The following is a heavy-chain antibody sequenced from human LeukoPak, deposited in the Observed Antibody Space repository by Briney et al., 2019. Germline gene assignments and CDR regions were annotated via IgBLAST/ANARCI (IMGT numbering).Heavy chain of an antibody. V-gene: IGHV3-23*01. J-gene: IGHJ4*02. Sequence: GGSLRLSCAASGFTFSTYALSWVRQAPGKGLEWVSGVSGTGRGTNYADYVKGRFTISRNNSKNTVYLRMNSLRAEDTAVYYCAKDRMGYNYSPDYWGEGTLVTVSS. CDR3: AKDRMGYNYSPDY. CDR2: VSGTGRGT. D-gene: IGHD5-18*01. CDR1: GFTFSTYA.